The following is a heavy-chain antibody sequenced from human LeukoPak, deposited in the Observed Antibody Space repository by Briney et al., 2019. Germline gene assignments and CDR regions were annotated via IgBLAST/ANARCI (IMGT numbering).Heavy chain of an antibody. Sequence: SETLSLTCTVSGGSFSSGIYYWIWLRQPPGKGLEWIGYIYYTGSTNYNPSLKSRVTMSVDTSTNQFSLKLSSVTAADTAVYYCARRMTRPEAFDIWGQGTMVTVSS. CDR1: GGSFSSGIYY. CDR3: ARRMTRPEAFDI. CDR2: IYYTGST. V-gene: IGHV4-61*01. J-gene: IGHJ3*02.